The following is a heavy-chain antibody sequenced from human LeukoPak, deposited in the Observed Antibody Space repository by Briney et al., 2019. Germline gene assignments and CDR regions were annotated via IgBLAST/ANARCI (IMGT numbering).Heavy chain of an antibody. Sequence: GGSLRLSCAASGFTFSSYAMHWVRQAPGKGLEWVAVISYDGSNKYYADSVKGRFTISRDNAKNSLYLQMNSLRAEDTAVYYCAREGNKWELLHTYGMDVWGQGTTVTVSS. D-gene: IGHD1-26*01. CDR1: GFTFSSYA. CDR3: AREGNKWELLHTYGMDV. J-gene: IGHJ6*02. CDR2: ISYDGSNK. V-gene: IGHV3-30-3*01.